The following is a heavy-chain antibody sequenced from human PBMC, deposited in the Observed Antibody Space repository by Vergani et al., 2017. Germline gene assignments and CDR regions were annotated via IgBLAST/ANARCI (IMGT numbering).Heavy chain of an antibody. CDR2: IIPIFGTA. Sequence: QVQLVQSGAEVKKPGSSVKVSCKASGGTFSSYAISWVRQAPGQGLEWMGGIIPIFGTANYAQKFQGRVTITADKSTSTAYMELSSLRSEDTAVYYCAREGESDFWTHIDFWSGYRTLNWFDPWGQGTLVTVSS. D-gene: IGHD3-3*01. V-gene: IGHV1-69*06. CDR3: AREGESDFWTHIDFWSGYRTLNWFDP. J-gene: IGHJ5*02. CDR1: GGTFSSYA.